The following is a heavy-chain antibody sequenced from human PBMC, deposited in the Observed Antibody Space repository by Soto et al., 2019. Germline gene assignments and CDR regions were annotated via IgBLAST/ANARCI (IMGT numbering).Heavy chain of an antibody. CDR1: GGTFSSYA. Sequence: SVKVSCKASGGTFSSYAISWVRQAPGQGLEWMGGIIPIFGTANYAQKFQGRVTITADESTSTAYMELSSLRSEDTAVYYCAREERGYLYYFDYWGQGTLVTVSS. J-gene: IGHJ4*02. D-gene: IGHD3-22*01. V-gene: IGHV1-69*13. CDR3: AREERGYLYYFDY. CDR2: IIPIFGTA.